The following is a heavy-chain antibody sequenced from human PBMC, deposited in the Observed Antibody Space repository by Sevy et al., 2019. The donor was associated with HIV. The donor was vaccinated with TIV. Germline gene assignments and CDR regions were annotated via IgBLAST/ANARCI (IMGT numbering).Heavy chain of an antibody. CDR2: MSYDGSRK. CDR3: AKAPGQRLGAPYYYYYGMDV. D-gene: IGHD3-10*01. V-gene: IGHV3-30*18. Sequence: GGSLRLSCAASGFSFSIHGMHWVRQAPGKGLEWVAVMSYDGSRKYYADSVKGRFTISRDNSKNTLFLQMNSLRVEDTAVYYCAKAPGQRLGAPYYYYYGMDVWGQGTTVTVSS. J-gene: IGHJ6*02. CDR1: GFSFSIHG.